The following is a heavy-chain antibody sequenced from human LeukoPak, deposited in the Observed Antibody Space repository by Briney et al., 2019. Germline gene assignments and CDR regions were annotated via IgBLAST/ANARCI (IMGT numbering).Heavy chain of an antibody. CDR3: ARRRMVRGAVDY. CDR1: GGSISSYY. D-gene: IGHD3-10*01. CDR2: INHSGST. Sequence: SETLSLTCTVSGGSISSYYWSWIRQPPGKGLEWIGEINHSGSTNYNPSLKSRVTISVDTSKNQFSLKLSSVTAADTAVYYCARRRMVRGAVDYWGQGTLVTVSS. J-gene: IGHJ4*02. V-gene: IGHV4-34*01.